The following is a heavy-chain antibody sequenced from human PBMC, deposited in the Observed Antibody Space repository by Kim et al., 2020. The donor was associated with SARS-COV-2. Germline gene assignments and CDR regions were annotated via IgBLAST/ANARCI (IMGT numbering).Heavy chain of an antibody. CDR1: GFTFDDYA. Sequence: GGSLRLSCAASGFTFDDYAMHWVRQAPGKGLEWVSGISWNSGRIGYADSVKGRFTISRDNAKNSLYLQMNSLRAEDTALYYCAKDLRVTGYYYYGMDVWGQGTTVTVSS. CDR2: ISWNSGRI. CDR3: AKDLRVTGYYYYGMDV. V-gene: IGHV3-9*01. J-gene: IGHJ6*02. D-gene: IGHD2-21*02.